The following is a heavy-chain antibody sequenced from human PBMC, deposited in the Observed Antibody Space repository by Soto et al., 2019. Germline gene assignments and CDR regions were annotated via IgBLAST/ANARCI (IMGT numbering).Heavy chain of an antibody. CDR3: ARSFGDTLNTYVLHY. D-gene: IGHD2-2*02. CDR2: IRGTGGRT. J-gene: IGHJ4*01. Sequence: VQLLESGGDLVQPGGSQTLSCAASGFTFGDYSMSWVRQAPGKGLEWVSGIRGTGGRTDYADSVKGRFTLSRHNSKNTLYLQMDSLRAEDTAVYYCARSFGDTLNTYVLHYWGHGTLVTVSS. V-gene: IGHV3-23*01. CDR1: GFTFGDYS.